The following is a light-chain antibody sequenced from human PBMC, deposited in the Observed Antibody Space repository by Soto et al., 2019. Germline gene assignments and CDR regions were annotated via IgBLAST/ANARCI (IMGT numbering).Light chain of an antibody. V-gene: IGKV4-1*01. J-gene: IGKJ1*01. CDR1: QSVLFSPNTKNY. CDR2: WAS. Sequence: DIVMTQSPDSLAVSLGERATINCKSSQSVLFSPNTKNYLACDQQKPGQPPKLLIYWASTRESGVPDRFSGSGSGTDFTLTISSLQAEDVSFYYCQQYHSAPQTFGQGTKVEIK. CDR3: QQYHSAPQT.